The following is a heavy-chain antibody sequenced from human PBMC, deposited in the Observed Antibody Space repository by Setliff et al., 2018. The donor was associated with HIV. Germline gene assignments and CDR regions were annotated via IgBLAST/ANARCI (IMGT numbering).Heavy chain of an antibody. J-gene: IGHJ5*02. CDR3: ARDTTPGIGQAANWFDP. Sequence: PSETLSLTCTVSGGSISSYYWSWIRQPAGKGLEWIGRIYTSGSTNYNPSLKSRVTMSVDTSKNQFSLKLSSVTAADTAVYYCARDTTPGIGQAANWFDPWGQGTLVTV. CDR2: IYTSGST. CDR1: GGSISSYY. D-gene: IGHD1-1*01. V-gene: IGHV4-4*07.